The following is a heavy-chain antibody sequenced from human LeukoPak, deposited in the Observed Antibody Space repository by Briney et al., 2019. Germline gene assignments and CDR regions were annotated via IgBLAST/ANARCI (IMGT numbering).Heavy chain of an antibody. J-gene: IGHJ4*02. V-gene: IGHV3-9*03. Sequence: GGSLRLSCAASGFTFDDYAMHWVRQAPGKGLEWVSGISWNSGSIGYADSVKGRFTISRDNAKNSLYLQMNSLRAEDMALYYCAKDFGSTVVPAAFDYWGQGTLVTVSS. D-gene: IGHD2-2*01. CDR3: AKDFGSTVVPAAFDY. CDR1: GFTFDDYA. CDR2: ISWNSGSI.